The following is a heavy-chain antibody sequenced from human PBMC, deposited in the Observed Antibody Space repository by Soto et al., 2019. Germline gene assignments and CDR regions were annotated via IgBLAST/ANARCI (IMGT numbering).Heavy chain of an antibody. CDR3: ARGPNYYDSSGYYLPNY. V-gene: IGHV1-69*06. CDR2: IIPIFGTA. CDR1: GGTFSSYA. Sequence: VKVSCKASGGTFSSYAISWVRQAPGQGLEWMGGIIPIFGTANYAQKFQGRVTITADKSTSTAYMELSSLRSEDTAVYYCARGPNYYDSSGYYLPNYWGQGTLVTVSS. J-gene: IGHJ4*02. D-gene: IGHD3-22*01.